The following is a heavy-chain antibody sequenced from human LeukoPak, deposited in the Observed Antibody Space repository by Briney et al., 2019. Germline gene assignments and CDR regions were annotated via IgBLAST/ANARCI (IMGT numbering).Heavy chain of an antibody. Sequence: GGSLRLSCAASGFTFDDYGMSWVRQAPGKGLEWVSGINSNGGGTGYAESVKGRFTISRDNAKNSLYLQMSSLRAEDTALYYCARGSQWEIRTIDYYFMDVWGKGTTVTVSS. CDR3: ARGSQWEIRTIDYYFMDV. CDR1: GFTFDDYG. V-gene: IGHV3-20*04. J-gene: IGHJ6*03. CDR2: INSNGGGT. D-gene: IGHD1-26*01.